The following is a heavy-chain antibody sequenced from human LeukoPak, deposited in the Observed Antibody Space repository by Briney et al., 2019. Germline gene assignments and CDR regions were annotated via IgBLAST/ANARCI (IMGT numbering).Heavy chain of an antibody. CDR3: ATDRGSGYDWNY. CDR1: GFTFSSYS. D-gene: IGHD5-12*01. V-gene: IGHV3-21*04. Sequence: GGSLRLSCAASGFTFSSYSMNWVRQAPGKGLEWVSSISSGSSYIYYADSVKGRFTISRDNAKNSLYLQMNSLRAEDTAVYYCATDRGSGYDWNYWGQGTLVTVSS. CDR2: ISSGSSYI. J-gene: IGHJ4*02.